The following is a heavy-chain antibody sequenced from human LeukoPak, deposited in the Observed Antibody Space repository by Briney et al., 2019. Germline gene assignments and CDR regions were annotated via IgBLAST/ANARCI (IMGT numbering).Heavy chain of an antibody. Sequence: PSETLSLTCAVFGGSFSGYYWTWIRQTPGKGLEWIGEIIHNGSSSVNPSLESRVTISVDTSKNRFSLKLTSVTAADTSVYYCVRGFCRGDSCYSAEYFQHWGQGTLVTVSS. V-gene: IGHV4-34*01. J-gene: IGHJ1*01. D-gene: IGHD2-15*01. CDR1: GGSFSGYY. CDR3: VRGFCRGDSCYSAEYFQH. CDR2: IIHNGSS.